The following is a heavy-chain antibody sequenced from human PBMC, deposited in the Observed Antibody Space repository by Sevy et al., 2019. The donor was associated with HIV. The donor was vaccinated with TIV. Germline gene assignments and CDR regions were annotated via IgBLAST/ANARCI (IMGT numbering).Heavy chain of an antibody. CDR1: GFTFSNYW. V-gene: IGHV3-74*01. J-gene: IGHJ4*02. D-gene: IGHD6-19*01. CDR2: INPYGNSV. Sequence: GGSLRLSCAVSGFTFSNYWMHWARQAPGKGLLLVSRINPYGNSVTYAESVRGRFTISRDNAKNTLYLQMSSLRADDTAIYYCARAPADYSTGWSADWGQGTLVTVSS. CDR3: ARAPADYSTGWSAD.